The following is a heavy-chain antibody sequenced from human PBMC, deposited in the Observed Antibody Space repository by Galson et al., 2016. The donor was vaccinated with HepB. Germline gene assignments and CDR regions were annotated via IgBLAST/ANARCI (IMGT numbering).Heavy chain of an antibody. D-gene: IGHD1-26*01. V-gene: IGHV1-18*01. J-gene: IGHJ4*02. CDR1: GYTFTSYG. CDR3: ARDPIDCDDSGTLYY. Sequence: SVKVSCKASGYTFTSYGISWVRQAPGQGLEWMGWISAYNGNTKYAQKLQGRVTMTTDTSTSTAYMELRSLRSDDTAVYYCARDPIDCDDSGTLYYWGQGTLVTVSA. CDR2: ISAYNGNT.